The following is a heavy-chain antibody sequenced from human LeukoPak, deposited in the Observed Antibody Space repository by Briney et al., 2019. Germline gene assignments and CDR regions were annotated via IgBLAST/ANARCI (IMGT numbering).Heavy chain of an antibody. V-gene: IGHV3-15*01. CDR2: IKSKSEGATR. CDR1: GFTFTEAW. Sequence: GGSLRLSFVASGFTFTEAWMSWVRQAPGKGLEWIGRIKSKSEGATRDFAAPVKGRVTMLRDESKNTVYLHMDSLKIEDTAMYYCAAGTGNSDFDYWGQGTLVTVSS. D-gene: IGHD1-1*01. CDR3: AAGTGNSDFDY. J-gene: IGHJ4*02.